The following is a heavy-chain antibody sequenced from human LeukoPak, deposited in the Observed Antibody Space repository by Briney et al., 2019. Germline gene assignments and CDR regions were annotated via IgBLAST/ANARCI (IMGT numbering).Heavy chain of an antibody. CDR3: TIRRFSGYDAAFDV. V-gene: IGHV3-9*01. D-gene: IGHD5-12*01. CDR2: VNWKTGNI. Sequence: GGSLRLSCAASGLTFDDYAMYWVRHAPGKGLEWVSGVNWKTGNIGYADSVKDRFTTFRDYAKTSLYMQMNSLTTEDTALYYCTIRRFSGYDAAFDVWGQGTMVTVSS. J-gene: IGHJ3*01. CDR1: GLTFDDYA.